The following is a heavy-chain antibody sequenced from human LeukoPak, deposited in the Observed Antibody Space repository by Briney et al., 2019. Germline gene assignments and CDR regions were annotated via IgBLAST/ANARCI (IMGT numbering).Heavy chain of an antibody. CDR1: GFTFNSYC. CDR3: VRGGLNNDQMNDH. D-gene: IGHD3/OR15-3a*01. J-gene: IGHJ4*02. V-gene: IGHV3-7*01. Sequence: PGGSLRLSRAVSGFTFNSYCMTWVRQAPGKGLEWVANIKQDGSDKKYVDSVKGRFTISRDNAKDSLYLQMDSLRVEDTAVYYCVRGGLNNDQMNDHWGLGTLVIVSS. CDR2: IKQDGSDK.